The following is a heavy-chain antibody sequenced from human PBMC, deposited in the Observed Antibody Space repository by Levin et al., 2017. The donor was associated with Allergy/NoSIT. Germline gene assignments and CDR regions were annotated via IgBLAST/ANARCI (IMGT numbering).Heavy chain of an antibody. Sequence: GGSLRLSCAASGFTFSSYGMHWVRQAPGKGLEWVAVISYDGSNKYYADSVKGRFTISRDNSKNTLYLQMNSLRAEDTAVYYCAKLHGGAATNADDAFDIWGQGTMVTVSS. V-gene: IGHV3-30*18. CDR3: AKLHGGAATNADDAFDI. J-gene: IGHJ3*02. CDR2: ISYDGSNK. CDR1: GFTFSSYG. D-gene: IGHD2-15*01.